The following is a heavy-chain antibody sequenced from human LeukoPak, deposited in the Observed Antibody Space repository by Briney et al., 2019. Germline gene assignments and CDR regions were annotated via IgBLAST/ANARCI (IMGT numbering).Heavy chain of an antibody. CDR1: GYTFTSYG. Sequence: GASVKVSCKASGYTFTSYGISWVRQAPGQGLEWMGWISAYNGNTNYAQKLQGRVTMTTDTSTSTAYMELRSLRSDDTAVYYCARGVRSTYYDFWSGYPDYYYYGMDVWGQGTTVTVSS. CDR3: ARGVRSTYYDFWSGYPDYYYYGMDV. D-gene: IGHD3-3*01. J-gene: IGHJ6*02. V-gene: IGHV1-18*01. CDR2: ISAYNGNT.